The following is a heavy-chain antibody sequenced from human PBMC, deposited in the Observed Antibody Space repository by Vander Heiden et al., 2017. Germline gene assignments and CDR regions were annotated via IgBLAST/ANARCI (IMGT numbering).Heavy chain of an antibody. CDR2: IIPMFGTA. CDR1: GGTFSSYA. CDR3: ARGITVVRGVILNWFDP. Sequence: QVQLVQSGAEVKKPGSSVKVSCKASGGTFSSYAISWVRQAPGQRLEWMGGIIPMFGTANYAQKFQGRVTITADESTSTAYMELSSLRSEDTAVYYCARGITVVRGVILNWFDPWGQGTLVTVSS. J-gene: IGHJ5*02. D-gene: IGHD3-10*01. V-gene: IGHV1-69*01.